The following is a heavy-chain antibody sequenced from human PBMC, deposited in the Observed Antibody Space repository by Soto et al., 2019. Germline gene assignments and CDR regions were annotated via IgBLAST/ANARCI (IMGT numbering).Heavy chain of an antibody. J-gene: IGHJ6*02. CDR1: GFTFSSYS. V-gene: IGHV3-21*01. Sequence: GGSLRLSCAASGFTFSSYSMNWVRQAPGKGLEWVSSISSSSSYIYYADSVKGRFTISRDNAKNSLYLQMNSLRAEDTAVYYCARALPYSSGLRAYYQIQPYYYYGMDVWGQGTTVTVSS. D-gene: IGHD6-19*01. CDR2: ISSSSSYI. CDR3: ARALPYSSGLRAYYQIQPYYYYGMDV.